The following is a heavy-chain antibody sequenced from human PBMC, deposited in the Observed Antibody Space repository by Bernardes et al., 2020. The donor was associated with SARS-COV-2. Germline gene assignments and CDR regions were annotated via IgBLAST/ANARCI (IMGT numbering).Heavy chain of an antibody. CDR3: ARDVRGGTLDY. Sequence: SESLSLTCTVSGSCVSSGGYYWSWLLQPPGKGLEWVGFIYYNGNTNYNPSLKSRVTISVDTSKNQLSLKLTSVTAADTAVYYCARDVRGGTLDYWGQGTPVTVSS. D-gene: IGHD2-15*01. CDR1: GSCVSSGGYY. CDR2: IYYNGNT. V-gene: IGHV4-61*08. J-gene: IGHJ4*02.